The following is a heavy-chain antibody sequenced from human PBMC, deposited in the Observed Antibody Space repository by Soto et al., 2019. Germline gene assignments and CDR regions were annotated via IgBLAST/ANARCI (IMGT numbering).Heavy chain of an antibody. J-gene: IGHJ6*02. CDR2: ITYEGSNK. CDR3: AKARGANNWANYYGLDV. Sequence: QEQLVESGGGVVQPGRSLRLSCAASGFIFANYGMHWVRQAPGKGLEWVALITYEGSNKYYADAVKGRFTISRDNAKNMVSLQMDSLRAEDKAVYYCAKARGANNWANYYGLDVWGQGTTVTVSS. V-gene: IGHV3-30*18. D-gene: IGHD1-1*01. CDR1: GFIFANYG.